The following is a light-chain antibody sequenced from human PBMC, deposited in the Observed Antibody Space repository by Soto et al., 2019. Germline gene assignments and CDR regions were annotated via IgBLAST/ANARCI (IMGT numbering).Light chain of an antibody. J-gene: IGLJ2*01. Sequence: QAVVTQPASVSGSPGQSITISCTGTSSDVGSYNLVSWYQQHPGKAPKLMIFEASKRPSGVSNRFSGSKSGNTASLAISGLQAEDEADYYCSSYAGSYTFVVFGGGTKLTVL. V-gene: IGLV2-23*02. CDR1: SSDVGSYNL. CDR3: SSYAGSYTFVV. CDR2: EAS.